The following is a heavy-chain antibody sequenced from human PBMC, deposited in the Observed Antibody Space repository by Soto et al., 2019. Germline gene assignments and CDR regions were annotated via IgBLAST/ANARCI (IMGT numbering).Heavy chain of an antibody. D-gene: IGHD3-10*01. CDR3: AKDFPSVLLWFGVDYYYGMDV. V-gene: IGHV3-30*18. CDR2: ISYDGSNK. Sequence: GGSLRLSCAASGFTFSSYGMSWVRQAPGKGLEWVAVISYDGSNKYYADSVKGRFTISRDNSKNTLYLQMNSLRAEDTAVYYCAKDFPSVLLWFGVDYYYGMDVWGQGTTVTVSS. J-gene: IGHJ6*02. CDR1: GFTFSSYG.